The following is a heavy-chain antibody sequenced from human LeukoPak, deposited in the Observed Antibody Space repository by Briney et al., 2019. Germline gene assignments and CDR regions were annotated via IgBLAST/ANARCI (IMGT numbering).Heavy chain of an antibody. V-gene: IGHV3-74*01. D-gene: IGHD2-15*01. CDR3: ARDTDPCSGGRCYSHLDY. CDR1: GFTSSTYW. J-gene: IGHJ4*01. Sequence: GGSLRLSCAAAGFTSSTYWMHWVRQVPGKGLVWVSRIKSDGSSTTYADFVKGRFTISRDNAKNTLYLQMNSLRAEDTAVYYCARDTDPCSGGRCYSHLDYWGHGTLVTVSS. CDR2: IKSDGSST.